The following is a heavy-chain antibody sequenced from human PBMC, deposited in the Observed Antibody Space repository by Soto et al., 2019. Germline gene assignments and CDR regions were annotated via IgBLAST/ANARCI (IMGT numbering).Heavy chain of an antibody. D-gene: IGHD3-16*01. CDR1: GGAIRSGTYR. CDR2: IYYSGST. V-gene: IGHV4-31*02. Sequence: PSEAQCDPCSLAGGAIRSGTYRRSWIREHPGKGLELIGYIYYSGSTYYNPSVKSRVTISVDTSKNQFSLKLSSVTAADTAVYYGAREQGGYLGYWGQECLVTIAS. J-gene: IGHJ4*02. CDR3: AREQGGYLGY.